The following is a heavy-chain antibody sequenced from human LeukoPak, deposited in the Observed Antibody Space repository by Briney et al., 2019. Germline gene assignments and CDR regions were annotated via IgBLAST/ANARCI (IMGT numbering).Heavy chain of an antibody. CDR3: ARGSYYYGSGSYYCGMDV. J-gene: IGHJ6*02. CDR2: IRYDGSNK. CDR1: GFTFSSYG. V-gene: IGHV3-30*02. D-gene: IGHD3-10*01. Sequence: PGGSLRLSCAASGFTFSSYGMHWVRQAPGKGLEWVTFIRYDGSNKYYADSVKGRFTISRDNSKNTLYLQMSSLRAEDTAVYYCARGSYYYGSGSYYCGMDVWGQGTTVTVSS.